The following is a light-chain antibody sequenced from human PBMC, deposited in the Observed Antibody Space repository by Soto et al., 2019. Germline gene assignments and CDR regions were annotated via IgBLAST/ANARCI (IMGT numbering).Light chain of an antibody. CDR2: DAS. V-gene: IGKV1-5*01. CDR1: QSISSW. CDR3: QQYNSYSHT. J-gene: IGKJ2*01. Sequence: DIQMTQSPSTLSASVGDRVTITCRASQSISSWLAWYQQKPGKAPKLLIYDASSLESGVPSRFSGSGSGTEFTLTISSLRPDDFATYYCQQYNSYSHTFGQGTKVDIK.